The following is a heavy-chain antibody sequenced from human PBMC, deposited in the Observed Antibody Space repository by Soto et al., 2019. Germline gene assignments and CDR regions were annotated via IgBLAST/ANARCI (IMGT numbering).Heavy chain of an antibody. Sequence: SETLSLTCAVSGYSISSGYYWCWIRQPPGKGLGWLGSIFHSGTTYDNPSHERRLPLSVDMPKHPFSLKLTSVNAADTGVYYCARRVDDSRGYYYFDHWGQGPLVTVS. D-gene: IGHD3-22*01. J-gene: IGHJ4*02. CDR3: ARRVDDSRGYYYFDH. V-gene: IGHV4-38-2*01. CDR2: IFHSGTT. CDR1: GYSISSGYY.